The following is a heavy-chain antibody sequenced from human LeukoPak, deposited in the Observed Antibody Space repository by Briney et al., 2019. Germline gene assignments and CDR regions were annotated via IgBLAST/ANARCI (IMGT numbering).Heavy chain of an antibody. V-gene: IGHV3-21*01. Sequence: GGSLRLSCAASGFTFSSYSMNWVRQAPGKGLEWVSSIVGSSSYIYYADSVKGRFTISRDNAKSSLYLQMNSLRAEDTAVYYCASTGNYLDAFDIWGQGTMVTVSS. D-gene: IGHD1-7*01. CDR3: ASTGNYLDAFDI. J-gene: IGHJ3*02. CDR1: GFTFSSYS. CDR2: IVGSSSYI.